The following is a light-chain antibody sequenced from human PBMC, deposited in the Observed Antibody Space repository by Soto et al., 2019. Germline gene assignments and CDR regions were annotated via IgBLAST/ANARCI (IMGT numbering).Light chain of an antibody. CDR2: WAS. J-gene: IGKJ2*01. Sequence: DIVLTQSPGSLAVSLGETATIKCKSSQSVLRGSNSKNLLAWHQQKPGQPPKVLIYWASSREGGVPDRFRGSGSGTDFTLTITNVQADDVAVYYCQPYFSTPPTFGPGTKVEIK. CDR1: QSVLRGSNSKNL. V-gene: IGKV4-1*01. CDR3: QPYFSTPPT.